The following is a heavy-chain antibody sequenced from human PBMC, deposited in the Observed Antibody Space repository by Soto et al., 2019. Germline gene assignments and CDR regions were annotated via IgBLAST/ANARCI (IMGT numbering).Heavy chain of an antibody. D-gene: IGHD6-19*01. CDR2: ISYDGSNK. CDR3: ASLAVAGTVGFDY. CDR1: GFTFSSYA. Sequence: QGQLVESGGGVVQPGRSMRLSCAASGFTFSSYAMHWVRQAPGKGLEWVAVISYDGSNKYYADSVKGRFTISRDNSKNTLYLQMNSLRAEDTAVYYCASLAVAGTVGFDYWGQGTLVTVSS. V-gene: IGHV3-30-3*01. J-gene: IGHJ4*02.